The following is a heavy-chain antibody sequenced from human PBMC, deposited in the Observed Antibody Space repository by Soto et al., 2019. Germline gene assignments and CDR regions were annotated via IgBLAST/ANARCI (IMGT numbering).Heavy chain of an antibody. CDR1: GFAFHGYA. Sequence: QVQLVESGGGVVQPGRSLRLSCAASGFAFHGYAMHLVRQAPGKGLEWVAIIWYDGSNTYYGDSVKGRFTISRDNSKNTVYLQMNSLRVEDTAVYYCARDLKTRHCDYWGQGILVTVSS. CDR3: ARDLKTRHCDY. CDR2: IWYDGSNT. D-gene: IGHD4-17*01. J-gene: IGHJ4*02. V-gene: IGHV3-33*01.